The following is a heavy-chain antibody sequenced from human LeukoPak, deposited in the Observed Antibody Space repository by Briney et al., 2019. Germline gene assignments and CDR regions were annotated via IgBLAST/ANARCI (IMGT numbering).Heavy chain of an antibody. Sequence: ASVKVSCKASGYTFTGYYMHWVRQAPGQGLEWMGLINPKNGGTSYAQKFQGRVTMTRDTSITTAYMELSRLRSDDTAVYYCARDLVGASGSYPAGWFDPWGQGTLVTVSS. CDR3: ARDLVGASGSYPAGWFDP. CDR2: INPKNGGT. D-gene: IGHD1-26*01. V-gene: IGHV1-2*02. CDR1: GYTFTGYY. J-gene: IGHJ5*02.